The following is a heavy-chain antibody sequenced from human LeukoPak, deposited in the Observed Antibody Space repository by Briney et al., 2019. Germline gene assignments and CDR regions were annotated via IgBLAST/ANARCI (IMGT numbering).Heavy chain of an antibody. CDR2: IRYSGST. D-gene: IGHD2-2*01. J-gene: IGHJ4*02. CDR1: GDSLSSGGYS. Sequence: PSETLSLTCEVSGDSLSSGGYSWSWIRQPPGKGLEWIGYIRYSGSTYYNPSLKSRLTMSVEASKTQFSLRLSSVTAADTAVYYCAKMFNADVHFEYWGQGILVTVSS. CDR3: AKMFNADVHFEY. V-gene: IGHV4-30-4*07.